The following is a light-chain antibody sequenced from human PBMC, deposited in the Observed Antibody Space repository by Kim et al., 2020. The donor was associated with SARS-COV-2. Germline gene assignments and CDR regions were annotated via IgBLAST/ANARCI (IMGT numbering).Light chain of an antibody. Sequence: DIQMTQSPSSLSASVGDRVTITCRASQSISSYLNWYQQKPGKAPKLLIYAASSLQSGVPSRFSGSGSGTDFTLTISSLQPEDFATYYCQQSYSTPFTFGGGTGLDIK. V-gene: IGKV1-39*01. CDR2: AAS. J-gene: IGKJ4*01. CDR1: QSISSY. CDR3: QQSYSTPFT.